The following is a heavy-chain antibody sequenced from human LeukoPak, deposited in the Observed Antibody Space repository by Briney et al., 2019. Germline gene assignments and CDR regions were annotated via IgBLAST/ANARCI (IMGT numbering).Heavy chain of an antibody. Sequence: GGSLRLSCAASGFTFSSYAMSWVRQAPAKGLEWVSGISGSGSSTYYADPAKGRFTISRDNSKNTLYLHMNSLRGEDTAVYYCAKIGPGGDTFDIWGQGTMVTVSS. CDR1: GFTFSSYA. J-gene: IGHJ3*02. CDR3: AKIGPGGDTFDI. CDR2: ISGSGSST. V-gene: IGHV3-23*01. D-gene: IGHD3-10*01.